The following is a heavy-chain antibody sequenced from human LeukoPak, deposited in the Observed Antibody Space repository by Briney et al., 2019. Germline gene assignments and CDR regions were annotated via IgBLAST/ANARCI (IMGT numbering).Heavy chain of an antibody. V-gene: IGHV1-3*01. CDR2: INAGNGNT. D-gene: IGHD3-9*01. CDR3: ARDQPPYYDILTGHQTYYYYGMDV. J-gene: IGHJ6*02. Sequence: GASVKVSCKASGYTFTSYAMHWVRQAPGQRLEWMGWINAGNGNTKYSQKFQGRVTITRDTSASTGYMELSSLSSEDTAVYYCARDQPPYYDILTGHQTYYYYGMDVWGQGTTVTVSS. CDR1: GYTFTSYA.